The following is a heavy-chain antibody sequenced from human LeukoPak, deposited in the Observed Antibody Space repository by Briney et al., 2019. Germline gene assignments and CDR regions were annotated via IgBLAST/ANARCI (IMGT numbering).Heavy chain of an antibody. D-gene: IGHD2-2*01. CDR2: ISGSGGST. J-gene: IGHJ4*02. CDR1: GFTFSSYA. Sequence: GGSLRLSCAASGFTFSSYAMSWVRQAPGKGPEWVSAISGSGGSTYYADSVKGRFTISRDNSKNTLYLQMNSLRAEDTAVYYCASVRDVPAATDYWGQGTLVTVSS. CDR3: ASVRDVPAATDY. V-gene: IGHV3-23*01.